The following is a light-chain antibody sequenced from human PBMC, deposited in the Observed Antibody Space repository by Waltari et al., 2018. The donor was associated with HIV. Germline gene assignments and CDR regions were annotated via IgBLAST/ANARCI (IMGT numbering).Light chain of an antibody. CDR3: AAWDASLSGNWV. V-gene: IGLV1-47*01. CDR1: SSNIGSTY. CDR2: RHH. J-gene: IGLJ3*02. Sequence: QSVLTQPPSASGTPGQRVTIPCSGSSSNIGSTYVYWYQQLPGTTPKLLTYRHHQRPSGVPDRFSGSKSGTSASLAISGLRSEDEADYYCAAWDASLSGNWVFGGGTKLTVL.